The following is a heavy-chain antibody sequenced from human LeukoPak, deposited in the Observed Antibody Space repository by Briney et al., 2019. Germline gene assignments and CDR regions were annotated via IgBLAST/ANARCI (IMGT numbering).Heavy chain of an antibody. J-gene: IGHJ6*03. CDR1: GGSISSIGYF. CDR2: IYSSGNT. CDR3: ARVTYGSGNYYVYYYYTDV. Sequence: PSETLSLTCTVSGGSISSIGYFWSWMRQPAGKGLEWIGHIYSSGNTNYNPSLKSRVTISIDTSKNQFSLKVTSVTAADTAVYYCARVTYGSGNYYVYYYYTDVWGKGTTVTVSS. V-gene: IGHV4-61*09. D-gene: IGHD3-10*01.